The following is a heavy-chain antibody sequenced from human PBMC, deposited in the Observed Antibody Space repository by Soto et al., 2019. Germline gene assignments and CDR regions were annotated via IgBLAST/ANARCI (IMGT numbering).Heavy chain of an antibody. CDR2: ISYDGSNK. CDR3: ARDVGSGSYSGYFDY. J-gene: IGHJ4*02. CDR1: GFTFSSYA. V-gene: IGHV3-30-3*01. Sequence: QVQLVESGGGVVQPGRSLRLSCAASGFTFSSYAMHWVRQAPGKGLEWVAVISYDGSNKYYADSVKGRFTISRDNSKNTLYLQMNSLRAEDTAVYYCARDVGSGSYSGYFDYWGQGTLVTVSS. D-gene: IGHD1-26*01.